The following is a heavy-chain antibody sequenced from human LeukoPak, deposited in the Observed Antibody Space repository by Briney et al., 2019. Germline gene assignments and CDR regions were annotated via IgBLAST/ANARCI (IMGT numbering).Heavy chain of an antibody. CDR3: ARASLFGVTGFDY. V-gene: IGHV4-30-4*08. J-gene: IGHJ4*02. Sequence: SQTLSLTCTVSGGSISSGDYYWSWIRQPPGKGLEWIGYIYYSGSTYYNPSLKSRVTISVDTSKNQFSLKLSSVTAADTAVYYCARASLFGVTGFDYWGQGTLVTVSS. CDR2: IYYSGST. D-gene: IGHD3-3*01. CDR1: GGSISSGDYY.